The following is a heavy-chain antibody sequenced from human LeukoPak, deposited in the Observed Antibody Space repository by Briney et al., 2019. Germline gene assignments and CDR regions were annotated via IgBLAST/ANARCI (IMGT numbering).Heavy chain of an antibody. J-gene: IGHJ4*02. CDR1: GNTFTGYY. CDR2: INPNSGGT. D-gene: IGHD3-22*01. Sequence: GASVKVSCKASGNTFTGYYMHWVRQAPGQGLEWMGWINPNSGGTNYAQKFQGRVTMTRDTSISTAYMELSRLRSDDTAVYYCARVGIYYYDSSGYLPYWGQGTLVTVSS. CDR3: ARVGIYYYDSSGYLPY. V-gene: IGHV1-2*02.